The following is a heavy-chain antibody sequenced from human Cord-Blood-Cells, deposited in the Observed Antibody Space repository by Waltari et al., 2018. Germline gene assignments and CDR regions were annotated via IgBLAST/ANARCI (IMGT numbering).Heavy chain of an antibody. V-gene: IGHV4-34*01. CDR1: GGSFSGYY. J-gene: IGHJ4*02. CDR2: INHSGST. CDR3: ARHHQTTCFDY. Sequence: QVQLQQWGAGLLKPSETLSLTCAVYGGSFSGYYWSWIRPPPGKGLGWIGEINHSGSTNDNPSLKSRVTISVDTSKNQFSLKLSSVTAADTAVYYCARHHQTTCFDYWGQGTLVTVSS. D-gene: IGHD4-17*01.